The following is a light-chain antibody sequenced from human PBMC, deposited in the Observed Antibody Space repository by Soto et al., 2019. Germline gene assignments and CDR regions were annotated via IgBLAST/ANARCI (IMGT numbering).Light chain of an antibody. J-gene: IGKJ4*01. CDR2: DAS. CDR3: QQFSSYPLT. Sequence: EIVLTQSPATLSVSPGERATLSCMASQTVRNNYLAWYQQKPGQAPRLMIYDASSRATGIPDRFSGGGSGTDFTLTISRLEPEDVAVYYCQQFSSYPLTFGGGTKVDIK. CDR1: QTVRNNY. V-gene: IGKV3-20*01.